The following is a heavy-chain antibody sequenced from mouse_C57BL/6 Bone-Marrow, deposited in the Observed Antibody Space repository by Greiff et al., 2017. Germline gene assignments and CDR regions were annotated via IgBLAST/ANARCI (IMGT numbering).Heavy chain of an antibody. J-gene: IGHJ1*03. CDR1: GYSITSGYY. CDR3: ARGVTTVVARYFDV. D-gene: IGHD1-1*01. V-gene: IGHV3-6*01. Sequence: EVQLVESGPGLVKPSQSLSLTCSVTGYSITSGYYWNWIRQFPGNKLEWMGYISYDGSNNYNPSLKNRISITRDTSKNQFFLKLNSVTTEDTATYYGARGVTTVVARYFDVWGTGTTVTVSS. CDR2: ISYDGSN.